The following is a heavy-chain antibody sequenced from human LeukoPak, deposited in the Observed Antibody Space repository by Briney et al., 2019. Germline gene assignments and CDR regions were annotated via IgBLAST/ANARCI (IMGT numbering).Heavy chain of an antibody. CDR2: IGSSGAIR. D-gene: IGHD6-19*01. CDR3: SLLAVASDFDY. Sequence: GGSLSLSCAVSGFPFSGYEMNWVRQAPGKGLEWVSNIGSSGAIRHYADSVKGRFSISRDNAENSLFLQMNSLRVEDTGIYYCSLLAVASDFDYRGQGALVTVSS. V-gene: IGHV3-48*03. CDR1: GFPFSGYE. J-gene: IGHJ4*02.